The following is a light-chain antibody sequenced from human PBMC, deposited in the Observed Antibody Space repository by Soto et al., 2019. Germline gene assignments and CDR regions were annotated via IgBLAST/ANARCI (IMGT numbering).Light chain of an antibody. V-gene: IGKV3-20*01. Sequence: EIVLTQSPGTLSLSPGERATLSCRASQSVSSNYLAWYQHIPGQAPRLLIYGASSRATGIPDRFSGSGSGTDFTLTISRLEPEDFAVYFCQQYANSSYTFGQGTKLEIK. CDR1: QSVSSNY. CDR2: GAS. J-gene: IGKJ2*01. CDR3: QQYANSSYT.